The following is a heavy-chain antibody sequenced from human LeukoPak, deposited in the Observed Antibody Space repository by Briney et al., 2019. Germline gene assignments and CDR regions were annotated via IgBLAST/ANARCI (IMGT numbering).Heavy chain of an antibody. CDR1: GFTFDDYA. CDR3: AKDKIAAALTGDYYGMDV. D-gene: IGHD6-13*01. Sequence: PGGSLRLSCAASGFTFDDYAMHWVRQAPGKGLEWVSGISWNSGSIGYADSVKGRFTISRDNAKNSLYLQMNSLRAEDTALYYCAKDKIAAALTGDYYGMDVWGQGTTVTVSS. CDR2: ISWNSGSI. J-gene: IGHJ6*02. V-gene: IGHV3-9*01.